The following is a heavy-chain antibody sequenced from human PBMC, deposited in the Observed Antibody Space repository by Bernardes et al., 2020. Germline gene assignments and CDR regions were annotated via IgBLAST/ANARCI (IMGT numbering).Heavy chain of an antibody. V-gene: IGHV1-24*01. CDR2: FDPEDGET. D-gene: IGHD2-21*01. CDR1: GYTLTELS. J-gene: IGHJ3*02. CDR3: ASPLPCGGDCLHAFDI. Sequence: ASVKVSCKVSGYTLTELSMHWVRQAPGKGLEWMGGFDPEDGETIYAQKFQGRVTMTEDTSTDTAYMELSSLRSEDTAVYYCASPLPCGGDCLHAFDIWGQGTMVTVSS.